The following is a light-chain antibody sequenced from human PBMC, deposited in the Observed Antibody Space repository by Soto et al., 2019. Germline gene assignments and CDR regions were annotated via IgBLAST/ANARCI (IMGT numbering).Light chain of an antibody. CDR1: QSISSW. CDR3: QQYNSYA. CDR2: HAS. Sequence: DIQMTQSPFTLSASVGDRVTITCRASQSISSWLAWYQQKPGKAPKLLIYHASNLQSGVPSRFSGSGSGTEFTLTISSLQPDDFATYYCQQYNSYAFGQGTKVDIK. J-gene: IGKJ1*01. V-gene: IGKV1-5*01.